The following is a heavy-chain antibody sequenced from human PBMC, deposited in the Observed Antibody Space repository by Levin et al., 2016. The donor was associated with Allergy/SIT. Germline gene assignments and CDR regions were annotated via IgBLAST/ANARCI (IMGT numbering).Heavy chain of an antibody. Sequence: WIRQPPGKGLEWIGYIYYSGSTYYNPSLKSRVTISVDTSKNQFSLKLSSVTAADTAVYYCASASRRLRSDYWGQGTLVTVSS. CDR2: IYYSGST. J-gene: IGHJ4*02. D-gene: IGHD6-25*01. CDR3: ASASRRLRSDY. V-gene: IGHV4-30-4*01.